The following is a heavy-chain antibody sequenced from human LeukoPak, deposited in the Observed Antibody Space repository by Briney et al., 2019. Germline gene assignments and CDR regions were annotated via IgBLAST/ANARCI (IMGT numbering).Heavy chain of an antibody. V-gene: IGHV4-4*07. CDR2: IYTSWST. Sequence: SETLSLTCTVSGGSICSYYWSWIRQPAGKGREWIGRIYTSWSTNYNPSLKSRVTMSVDTSKNQFSLKLSSVTAADTAVYYCARDSSGYYQFDYWGQGTLVTVSS. J-gene: IGHJ4*02. CDR1: GGSICSYY. D-gene: IGHD3-22*01. CDR3: ARDSSGYYQFDY.